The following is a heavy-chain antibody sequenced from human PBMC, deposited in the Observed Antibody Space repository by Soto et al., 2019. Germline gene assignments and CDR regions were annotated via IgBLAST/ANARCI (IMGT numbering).Heavy chain of an antibody. CDR3: ARGAITGTTWCYFAY. J-gene: IGHJ4*02. D-gene: IGHD1-20*01. V-gene: IGHV3-30-3*01. Sequence: GGSLRLSCAAAGFTFSSYAIYWVRRAPGKGLEWVAVISYYGNNKYYADSVKGRFTSSRDNSKNTRYLQMYSLKAEDTAVYYCARGAITGTTWCYFAYSAQGDLVTVSS. CDR2: ISYYGNNK. CDR1: GFTFSSYA.